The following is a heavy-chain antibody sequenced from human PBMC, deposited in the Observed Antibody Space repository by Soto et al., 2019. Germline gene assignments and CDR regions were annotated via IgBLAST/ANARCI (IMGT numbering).Heavy chain of an antibody. J-gene: IGHJ6*02. V-gene: IGHV5-51*01. CDR3: SRSQGTIFGGVYYYYGMDV. CDR1: GYSFTSYW. CDR2: IYPGDSDT. Sequence: PGESLKISCKGSGYSFTSYWIGWVRQMPGKGLEWMGIIYPGDSDTRYSPSFQGQVTISADKSISTAYLQWSSLKASDTAMYYCSRSQGTIFGGVYYYYGMDVWGQGTTVTVSS. D-gene: IGHD3-3*01.